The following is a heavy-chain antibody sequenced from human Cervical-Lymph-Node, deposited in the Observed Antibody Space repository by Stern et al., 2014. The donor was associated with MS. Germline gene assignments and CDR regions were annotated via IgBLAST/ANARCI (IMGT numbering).Heavy chain of an antibody. V-gene: IGHV2-5*02. CDR2: IYWDGDK. Sequence: HITLKESGPTLVKPTETLRLTCTFSGFSLRTNGVAVGWIRQTPGKALEFLALIYWDGDKRYNPSLKRRLTITTDTSQSQVVLKMTSLDPVDTATYYCVYAPPSDFLEDAFDIWGQGTMVTISS. CDR1: GFSLRTNGVA. CDR3: VYAPPSDFLEDAFDI. J-gene: IGHJ3*02. D-gene: IGHD2-21*02.